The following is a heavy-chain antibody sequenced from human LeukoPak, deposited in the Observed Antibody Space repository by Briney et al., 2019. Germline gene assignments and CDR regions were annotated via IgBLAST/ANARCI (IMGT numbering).Heavy chain of an antibody. CDR2: IWYDGTKK. CDR1: GFTFDDYV. CDR3: ARDGCSTTSCFDY. Sequence: GGSLRLSCAASGFTFDDYVIHWVRQAPGKGLEWVAVIWYDGTKKYYADSVKGRFTISRDDSKNTLDLQMNSLRAVDTAVYYCARDGCSTTSCFDYWGQGALVTVSS. D-gene: IGHD2/OR15-2a*01. V-gene: IGHV3-33*08. J-gene: IGHJ4*02.